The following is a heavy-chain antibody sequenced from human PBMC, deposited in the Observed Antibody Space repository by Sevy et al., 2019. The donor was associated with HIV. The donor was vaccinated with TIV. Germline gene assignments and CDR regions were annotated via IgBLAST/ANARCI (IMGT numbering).Heavy chain of an antibody. CDR3: ATFRCNDFWSGFLLFFDY. V-gene: IGHV3-23*01. J-gene: IGHJ4*02. CDR1: GFTFSSYA. D-gene: IGHD3-3*01. CDR2: ISGSGGST. Sequence: GGCLRLSCAASGFTFSSYAMSWVRQAPGKGLEWVSAISGSGGSTYYADSVKGRFTISRDNSKNTLYLQMNSLRAEDTAVYYCATFRCNDFWSGFLLFFDYWGQGTLVTVSS.